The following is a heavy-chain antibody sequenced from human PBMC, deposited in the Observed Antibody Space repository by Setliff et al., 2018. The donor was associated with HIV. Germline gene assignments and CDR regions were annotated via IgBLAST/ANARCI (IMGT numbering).Heavy chain of an antibody. CDR1: GGSISSTNW. Sequence: PSETLSLTCAVSGGSISSTNWWSWVRQPPGKGLEWIGEIYHSGSTNYKPSLKSRVTISVDKSKNQFSLKLSSVTAADTAVYYYARLTTGAAFDIWGQGTMVTVSS. CDR3: ARLTTGAAFDI. V-gene: IGHV4-4*02. J-gene: IGHJ3*02. D-gene: IGHD4-17*01. CDR2: IYHSGST.